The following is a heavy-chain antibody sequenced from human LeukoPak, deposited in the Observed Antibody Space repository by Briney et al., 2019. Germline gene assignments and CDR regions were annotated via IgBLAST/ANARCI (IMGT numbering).Heavy chain of an antibody. Sequence: GRSLRLSCAASGFTFSSYGMHWVRQAPGKGLEWVAVISYDGSNKYYADSVKGRFTISRDNSKSTLYLQMNSLRAEDTAVYYCAKDAVAGANLDYWGQGTLVTVSS. CDR1: GFTFSSYG. CDR2: ISYDGSNK. CDR3: AKDAVAGANLDY. V-gene: IGHV3-30*18. D-gene: IGHD6-19*01. J-gene: IGHJ4*02.